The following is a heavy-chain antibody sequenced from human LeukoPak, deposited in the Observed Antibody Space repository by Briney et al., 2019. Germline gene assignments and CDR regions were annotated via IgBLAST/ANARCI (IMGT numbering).Heavy chain of an antibody. CDR2: IYPHDSDT. J-gene: IGHJ4*02. Sequence: HGESLKIFCQGSGYRFVNFWIGWVRQTPGRGLEWMGIIYPHDSDTRYSPSFQGQVTISADKSISTAFLQWSSLKASDTAMYFCARLATGHSFDFWGQGTLVTVSS. CDR1: GYRFVNFW. V-gene: IGHV5-51*01. CDR3: ARLATGHSFDF.